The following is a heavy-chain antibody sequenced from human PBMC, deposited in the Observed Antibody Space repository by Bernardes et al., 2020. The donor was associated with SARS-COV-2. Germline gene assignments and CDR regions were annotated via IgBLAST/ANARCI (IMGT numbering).Heavy chain of an antibody. V-gene: IGHV1-24*01. CDR3: RVVPAARVYYYYGMDV. CDR1: GYTLTELS. CDR2: FDPEDGET. J-gene: IGHJ6*02. D-gene: IGHD2-2*01. Sequence: ASVKVSCKVSGYTLTELSMHWVRQAPGKGLEWMGGFDPEDGETIYAQKFQGRVTMTEDTSTDTAYMELSSLRSEDTAVYYCRVVPAARVYYYYGMDVWGQGTTVTVCS.